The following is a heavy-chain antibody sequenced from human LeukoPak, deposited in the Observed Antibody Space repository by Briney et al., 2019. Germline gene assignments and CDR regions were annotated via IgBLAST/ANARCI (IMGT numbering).Heavy chain of an antibody. Sequence: GGSLRLSCAASGFTFDDYAMHWVRQAPGKGLEWVSGISWNSGSIGYADSVKGRFTISRDNAKNSLYLQMNSLRAEDTAVYYCARDDSDIVVVTAPGYFDYWGQGTLVTVSS. CDR2: ISWNSGSI. V-gene: IGHV3-9*01. CDR3: ARDDSDIVVVTAPGYFDY. D-gene: IGHD2-21*02. CDR1: GFTFDDYA. J-gene: IGHJ4*02.